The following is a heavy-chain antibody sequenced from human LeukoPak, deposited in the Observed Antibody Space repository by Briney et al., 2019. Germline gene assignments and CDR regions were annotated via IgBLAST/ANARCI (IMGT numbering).Heavy chain of an antibody. D-gene: IGHD1-14*01. CDR2: ISGSGDST. J-gene: IGHJ4*02. V-gene: IGHV3-23*01. CDR1: GFTFNSYA. CDR3: AKDMTTATLFDY. Sequence: GGSLRLSCAASGFTFNSYAMSWVRQAPGRGLEWVSTISGSGDSTWYADSVQGRFTISRDNSKYTLYLQMNSLRTEDTAIYYCAKDMTTATLFDYWGQGTLVTVSS.